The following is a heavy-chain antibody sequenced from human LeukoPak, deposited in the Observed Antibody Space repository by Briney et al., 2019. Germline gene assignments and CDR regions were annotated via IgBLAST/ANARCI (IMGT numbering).Heavy chain of an antibody. V-gene: IGHV3-21*01. D-gene: IGHD1-14*01. CDR3: ARDQRTVVETGYYYYYMDV. CDR1: GFTFSSYS. Sequence: PGGSLRLSCAASGFTFSSYSMNWVRQAPGKGLEWVSSISSSSSYIYYADSVRGRFTISRDNAKNSLYLQMNSLRAEDTAVYYCARDQRTVVETGYYYYYMDVWGKGTTVTVSS. J-gene: IGHJ6*03. CDR2: ISSSSSYI.